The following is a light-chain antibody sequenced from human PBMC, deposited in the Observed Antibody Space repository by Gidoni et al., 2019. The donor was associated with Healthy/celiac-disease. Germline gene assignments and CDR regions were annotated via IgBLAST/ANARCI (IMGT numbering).Light chain of an antibody. J-gene: IGKJ2*01. CDR3: QQYNRWVT. Sequence: DIQLTQSPSTLSASVGDRVIITCRASQRINIWLAWYQQNSEKAPQLLNYEASSLQSVLPSRFSSSGAGTESTLTISRLQPDDFVSYCCQQYNRWVTFGQXTKVEIK. V-gene: IGKV1-5*03. CDR1: QRINIW. CDR2: EAS.